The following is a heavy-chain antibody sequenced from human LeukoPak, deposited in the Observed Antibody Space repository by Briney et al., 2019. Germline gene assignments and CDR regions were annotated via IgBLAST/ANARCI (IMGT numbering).Heavy chain of an antibody. D-gene: IGHD1-26*01. CDR1: GFTFSSYA. CDR3: ARWGSGSYSTFDY. Sequence: GGSLRLSCAASGFTFSSYAMHWVRQAPGKGLEWVAVISYDGSNKYYADSVKGRFTISRDNSKNTLYLQMNSLRAEDTAVYYCARWGSGSYSTFDYWGQGTLVTVSS. V-gene: IGHV3-30-3*01. J-gene: IGHJ4*02. CDR2: ISYDGSNK.